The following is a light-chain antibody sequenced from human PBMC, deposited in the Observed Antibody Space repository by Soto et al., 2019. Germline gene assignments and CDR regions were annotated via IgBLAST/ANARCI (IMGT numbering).Light chain of an antibody. CDR2: GTS. J-gene: IGKJ1*01. CDR3: LQYDGWRT. CDR1: QSVSGK. V-gene: IGKV3D-15*01. Sequence: EIVMTQSPVTLSVSPGERATLSCRARQSVSGKLAWYQQKPGQTPRLLIYGTSTRATGIPARFSGSGSGTEFTLTISSLQSEDFAVYYCLQYDGWRTFGQGIQVE.